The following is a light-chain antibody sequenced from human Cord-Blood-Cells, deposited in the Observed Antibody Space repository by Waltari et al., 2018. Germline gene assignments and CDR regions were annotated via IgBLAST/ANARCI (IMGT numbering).Light chain of an antibody. J-gene: IGLJ1*01. CDR2: EVS. CDR3: SSYAGSNNFV. Sequence: QSALPPPPSASGSPGQSVPIPCPGTRRHAGGDNSCTWYQQHPCKAPKLMIYEVSKRPSGVPDRFSGSKSGNTASLTVSGLQAEDEANYYCSSYAGSNNFVFGTGTKVTVL. CDR1: RRHAGGDNS. V-gene: IGLV2-8*01.